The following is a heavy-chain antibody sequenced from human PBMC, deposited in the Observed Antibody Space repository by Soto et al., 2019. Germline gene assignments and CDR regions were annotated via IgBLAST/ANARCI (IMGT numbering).Heavy chain of an antibody. CDR1: GGAISAFF. CDR2: IYASGHT. V-gene: IGHV4-4*07. J-gene: IGHJ3*02. CDR3: ARSPSTSTIGTFDI. D-gene: IGHD3-3*02. Sequence: SETLSLTCTVSGGAISAFFWNWVRQSAGKGLEWIGRIYASGHTIYNPSLESRVTVSVDTSKHQFSLRLNSVTAADTAVYYCARSPSTSTIGTFDIWGQGTMVTVSS.